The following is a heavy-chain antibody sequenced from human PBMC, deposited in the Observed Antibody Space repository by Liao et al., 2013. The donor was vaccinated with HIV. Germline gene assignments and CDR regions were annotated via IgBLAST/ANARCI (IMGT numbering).Heavy chain of an antibody. CDR3: ARWERYGSSWTGGWFDP. CDR2: ITDSGGG. V-gene: IGHV4-34*01. D-gene: IGHD6-13*01. J-gene: IGHJ5*02. CDR1: GGSLSGYQ. Sequence: QVQLQQWGAGLLKPSETLSLTCAVYGGSLSGYQWNWIRQSPGKGLEWIGEITDSGGGKYNPALKSRVTMSVDTSKKQFALKVRSVTAADTAVYYCARWERYGSSWTGGWFDPWGQGTLVTVSS.